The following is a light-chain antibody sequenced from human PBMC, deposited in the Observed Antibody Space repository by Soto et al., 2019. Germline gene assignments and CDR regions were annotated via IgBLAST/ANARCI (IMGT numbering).Light chain of an antibody. CDR1: QSVTTN. CDR2: GAS. J-gene: IGKJ4*01. Sequence: EVVMTQSPATLPVSPGERVTFSCRASQSVTTNLAWYKHKPGQSARLLIAGASTGFSGIPPRFSGSGSGTEFTLTIARLQSADFAVYYCQQYDRWPVTFGGGTK. V-gene: IGKV3-15*01. CDR3: QQYDRWPVT.